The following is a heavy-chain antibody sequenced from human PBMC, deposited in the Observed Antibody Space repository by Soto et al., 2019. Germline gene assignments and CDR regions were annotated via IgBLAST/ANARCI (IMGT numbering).Heavy chain of an antibody. V-gene: IGHV4-34*01. CDR3: ARGPAYYYGSGSNY. Sequence: SETLSLTCAVYGGSFSGYYWSGFRQPPGKGLEWIGEINHSGSTNYNPSLKSRVNISVDTSKNQFSLRLSSVTAADTAVYYCARGPAYYYGSGSNYWGQGTLVTVSS. CDR1: GGSFSGYY. CDR2: INHSGST. J-gene: IGHJ4*02. D-gene: IGHD3-10*01.